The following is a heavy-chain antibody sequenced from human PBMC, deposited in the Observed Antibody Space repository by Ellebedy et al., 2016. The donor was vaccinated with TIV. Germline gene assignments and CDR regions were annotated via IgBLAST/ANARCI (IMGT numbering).Heavy chain of an antibody. J-gene: IGHJ4*02. CDR2: FNSRAHGGTT. CDR3: SIHYCDNPF. CDR1: GFSISGAW. D-gene: IGHD3-22*01. Sequence: PGGSLRLSCAASGFSISGAWMSWVRQGPGKGLEWVGHFNSRAHGGTTDFTAPVKGRFTISRDYSRNMLYLQMNSLKTEDTAMYYWSIHYCDNPFWGPGTLGTVSS. V-gene: IGHV3-15*01.